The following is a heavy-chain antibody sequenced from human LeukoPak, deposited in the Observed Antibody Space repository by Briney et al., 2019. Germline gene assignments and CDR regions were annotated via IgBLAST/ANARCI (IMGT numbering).Heavy chain of an antibody. Sequence: GGSLRLSCTASGFTVSHNYMHWVRQAPGKGLEWVSVIHSGGSSYHADSVKGRFTTSRDNSKNTVFLQLNSLGAEDTAVYYCARGPPAGNFIDFWGQGTLVTVSS. D-gene: IGHD2-2*01. CDR3: ARGPPAGNFIDF. J-gene: IGHJ4*02. CDR2: IHSGGSS. CDR1: GFTVSHNY. V-gene: IGHV3-53*01.